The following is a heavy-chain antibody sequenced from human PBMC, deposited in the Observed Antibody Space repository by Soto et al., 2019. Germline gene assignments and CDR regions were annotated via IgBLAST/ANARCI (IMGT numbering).Heavy chain of an antibody. CDR3: ASVRLGGDAFDI. J-gene: IGHJ3*02. V-gene: IGHV1-46*03. D-gene: IGHD3-3*01. CDR2: INPSGGST. Sequence: VKVSCKASGYTFTSYYMHWVRQAPGQGLEWMGIINPSGGSTSYAQKFQGRVTMTRDTSTSTVYMELSSLRSEDTAVYYCASVRLGGDAFDIWGQGTMVTVSS. CDR1: GYTFTSYY.